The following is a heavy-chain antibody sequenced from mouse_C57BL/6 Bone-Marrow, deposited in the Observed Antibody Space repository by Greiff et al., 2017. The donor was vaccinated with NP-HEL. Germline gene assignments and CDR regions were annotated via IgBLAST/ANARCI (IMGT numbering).Heavy chain of an antibody. J-gene: IGHJ3*01. Sequence: VQLQQSGAELARPGASVKLSCKASGYTFTSYGISWVKQRTGQGLEWIGAVYPRSGNTYYNEKFKGKATLTADKSSSTAYMELRSLTSEDSAVSLCAMGVGFAYWAQGTLVTVPA. V-gene: IGHV1-81*01. CDR2: VYPRSGNT. CDR3: AMGVGFAY. CDR1: GYTFTSYG. D-gene: IGHD1-1*02.